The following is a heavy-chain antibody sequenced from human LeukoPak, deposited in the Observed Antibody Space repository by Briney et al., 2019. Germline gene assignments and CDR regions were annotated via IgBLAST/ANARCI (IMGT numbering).Heavy chain of an antibody. CDR2: ITGGGDTT. V-gene: IGHV3-23*01. D-gene: IGHD3-9*01. J-gene: IGHJ4*02. Sequence: GGSLRLSCAASGFTFSSYAMTWVRQAPGKGLEWVASITGGGDTTYYADSVKGRFTISRDNSKNTLYLQMNNLRAEDTAIYYCAKAANYDILTGYYLDYWGQGTLVTVSS. CDR1: GFTFSSYA. CDR3: AKAANYDILTGYYLDY.